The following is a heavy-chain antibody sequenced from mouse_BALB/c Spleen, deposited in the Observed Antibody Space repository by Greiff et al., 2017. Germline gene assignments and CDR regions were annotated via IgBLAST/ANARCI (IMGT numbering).Heavy chain of an antibody. CDR1: GYAFSSYW. J-gene: IGHJ1*01. V-gene: IGHV1-80*01. CDR2: IYPGDGDT. CDR3: ARRIYYYGSSYVCFDV. D-gene: IGHD1-1*01. Sequence: QVQLQQSGAELVRPGSSVKISCKASGYAFSSYWMNWVKQRPGQGLEWIGQIYPGDGDTNYNGKFKDKATLTADKSSSTAYMQLSSLTSEDSAVYYCARRIYYYGSSYVCFDVWGAGTTVTVSS.